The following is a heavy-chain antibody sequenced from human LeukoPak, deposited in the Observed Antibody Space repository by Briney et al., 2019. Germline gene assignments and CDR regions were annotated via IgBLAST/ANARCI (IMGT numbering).Heavy chain of an antibody. D-gene: IGHD1-26*01. CDR2: INAYNDNT. CDR3: ARTTNSYYYYYYIDV. CDR1: GYTFNSAG. V-gene: IGHV1-18*01. J-gene: IGHJ6*03. Sequence: VSVKVSCTASGYTFNSAGISWVRQAPGQGLEWMGWINAYNDNTKYAEKLQGRVTMTTDTSTSAAYMELRSLRSDDTAVYYCARTTNSYYYYYYIDVWGKGTTVTVSS.